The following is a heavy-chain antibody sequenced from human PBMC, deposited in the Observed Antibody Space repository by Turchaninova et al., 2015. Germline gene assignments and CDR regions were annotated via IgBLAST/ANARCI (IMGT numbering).Heavy chain of an antibody. D-gene: IGHD1-26*01. J-gene: IGHJ4*02. CDR1: GFNFSNAW. CDR3: TTASGSPPVVF. V-gene: IGHV3-15*01. CDR2: IKSTTDGGTT. Sequence: EVQLVESGGGLVKPGGSLRLSCAASGFNFSNAWMSWGLQAPGKGLDRVGRIKSTTDGGTTDDAAPVKVRFPISRDDSKNTLYLQMNSLKTEDTAVYYCTTASGSPPVVFWGQGTLVTVSS.